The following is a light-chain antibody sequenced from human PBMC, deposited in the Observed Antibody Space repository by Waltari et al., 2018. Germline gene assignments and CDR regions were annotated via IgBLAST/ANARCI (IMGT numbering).Light chain of an antibody. CDR2: DAS. V-gene: IGKV3-11*01. J-gene: IGKJ4*01. CDR1: QSVSSY. Sequence: EIVLTQSPATLSLSPGERATLSCRASQSVSSYLAWYQQKPGKAPRLLIYDASNRATGIPARFSGSGSGTDFTLTISSLEPEDFAVYYCQQRSNWPGTFGGGTKVEIK. CDR3: QQRSNWPGT.